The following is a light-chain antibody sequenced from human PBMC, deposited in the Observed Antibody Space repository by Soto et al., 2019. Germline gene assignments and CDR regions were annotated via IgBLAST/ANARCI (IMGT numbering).Light chain of an antibody. J-gene: IGLJ2*01. V-gene: IGLV7-46*01. CDR1: SGAVTSGHY. Sequence: QAVVTQEPSLTVSPGGTVTLTCGSSSGAVTSGHYPHWFQQKPGQAPRTLIHDTNNKHSWTPARFSGSLLGGKAALTLSGAQPEEEAEYYCMLSYSTAPVFGGGTKLTVL. CDR2: DTN. CDR3: MLSYSTAPV.